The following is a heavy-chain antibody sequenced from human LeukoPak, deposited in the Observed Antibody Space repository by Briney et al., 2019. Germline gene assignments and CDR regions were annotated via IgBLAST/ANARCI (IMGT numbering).Heavy chain of an antibody. V-gene: IGHV3-11*01. CDR1: GFTFGDYY. CDR3: ARVRVGATKDY. D-gene: IGHD1-26*01. CDR2: ISNSGSTI. J-gene: IGHJ4*02. Sequence: HPGGCLRLSCAASGFTFGDYYMSWMRQAPGKGLEWVSYISNSGSTIFYADSVKGRFTISRDNGKNSLYLQMNSLRAEDTAVYYCARVRVGATKDYWGQGTLVTVSS.